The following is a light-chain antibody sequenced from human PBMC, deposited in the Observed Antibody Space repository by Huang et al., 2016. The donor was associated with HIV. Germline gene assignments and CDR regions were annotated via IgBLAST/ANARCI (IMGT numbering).Light chain of an antibody. CDR2: GAS. CDR3: QESDTWPRLT. Sequence: IVLTQSPASLSLSPGERATLSCRASQSVSHYLAWYQHKPGQPPRLLIYGASRRATDIPTRCNGTGSGTDVTLTINSLETEDSAIYYCQESDTWPRLTLGGGTKVEIK. CDR1: QSVSHY. J-gene: IGKJ4*01. V-gene: IGKV3-11*01.